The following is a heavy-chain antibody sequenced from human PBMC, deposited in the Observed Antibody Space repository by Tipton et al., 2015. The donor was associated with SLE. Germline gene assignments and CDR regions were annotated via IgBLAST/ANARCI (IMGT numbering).Heavy chain of an antibody. CDR3: AKGGEMATIPYYFDC. V-gene: IGHV3-23*01. D-gene: IGHD5-24*01. CDR2: ISGSGGST. J-gene: IGHJ4*02. Sequence: GSLRLSCAASGFTFSSYAMSLVRQAPGKGLEWVSAISGSGGSTYYADSVKGRFTISRDNSKNTLYLQMNSLRAEDTAVYYCAKGGEMATIPYYFDCWGQGTLVTVSS. CDR1: GFTFSSYA.